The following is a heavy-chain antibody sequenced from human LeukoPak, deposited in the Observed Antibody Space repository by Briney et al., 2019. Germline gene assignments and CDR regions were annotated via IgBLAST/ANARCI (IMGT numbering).Heavy chain of an antibody. V-gene: IGHV4-61*01. J-gene: IGHJ6*03. CDR3: AREVPAAMYYYYYMDV. D-gene: IGHD2-2*01. CDR2: IYYSGST. CDR1: GYSISSGYY. Sequence: SETLSLTCTVSGYSISSGYYWGWIRQPPGKGLEWIGYIYYSGSTNYNPSLKSRVTISVDTSKNQFSLKLSSVTAADTAVYYCAREVPAAMYYYYYMDVWGKGTTVTVSS.